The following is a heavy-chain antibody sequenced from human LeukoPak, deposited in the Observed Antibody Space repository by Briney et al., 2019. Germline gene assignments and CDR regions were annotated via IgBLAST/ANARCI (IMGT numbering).Heavy chain of an antibody. V-gene: IGHV3-13*01. CDR2: IGTAGDT. CDR3: ARGRQNYDILTGNQPLDY. Sequence: TGGSLRLSCAASGFTFSSSDMHWVRQPTGKGLEWVSAIGTAGDTYYPGSVKGRFTISRENAKNSLYLQMNSLRAGDTAVYYCARGRQNYDILTGNQPLDYWGQGTLVTVSS. J-gene: IGHJ4*02. D-gene: IGHD3-9*01. CDR1: GFTFSSSD.